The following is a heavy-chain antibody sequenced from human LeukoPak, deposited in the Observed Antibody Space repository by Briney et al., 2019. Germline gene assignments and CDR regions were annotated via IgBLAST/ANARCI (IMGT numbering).Heavy chain of an antibody. CDR2: ISYDGSNK. CDR1: GFTFSSYG. CDR3: ARAGGCTVSHSDY. J-gene: IGHJ4*02. D-gene: IGHD4-17*01. Sequence: GGSLRLSCAASGFTFSSYGMHWVRQAPGKGLEWVAVISYDGSNKYYADSVKGRFTISRDNSKNTLYLQMNSLRAEDTAVYYCARAGGCTVSHSDYWGQGTLVTVSS. V-gene: IGHV3-30*03.